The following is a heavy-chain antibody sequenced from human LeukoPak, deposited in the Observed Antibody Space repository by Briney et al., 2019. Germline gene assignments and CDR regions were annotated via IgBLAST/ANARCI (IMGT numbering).Heavy chain of an antibody. V-gene: IGHV3-21*01. CDR2: IGSTGTDR. CDR1: GFSFSSSG. Sequence: RGSLRLSCAASGFSFSSSGINWVRQAPGKGLEWVSSIGSTGTDRYYADSVKGRYTISRDNAKNSLYLQMNSLRAEDTAVYYRATETIGRHYDYWGQGTLITVSS. D-gene: IGHD1-14*01. CDR3: ATETIGRHYDY. J-gene: IGHJ4*02.